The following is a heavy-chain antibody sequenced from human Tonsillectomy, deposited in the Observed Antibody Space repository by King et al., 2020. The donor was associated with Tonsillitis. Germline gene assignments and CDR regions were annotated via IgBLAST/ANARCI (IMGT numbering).Heavy chain of an antibody. D-gene: IGHD6-13*01. V-gene: IGHV4-59*08. CDR1: GGSISGYY. CDR2: IYYSGST. Sequence: QLQESGPGLVKPSETLSLTCTVSGGSISGYYWSWIRQPPGKGLECIGYIYYSGSTNYNPSLKSRVTISVDTSKNQFSLKLSSVTAADTAVYYCARHRAAAGTGYGYYYYYMDVWGKGTTVTVSS. CDR3: ARHRAAAGTGYGYYYYYMDV. J-gene: IGHJ6*03.